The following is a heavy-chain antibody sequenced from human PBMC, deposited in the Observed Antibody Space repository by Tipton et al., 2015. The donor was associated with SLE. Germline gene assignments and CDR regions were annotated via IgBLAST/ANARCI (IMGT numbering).Heavy chain of an antibody. CDR3: ARIPDISGWPFDY. CDR1: GGSMSSSGYY. V-gene: IGHV4-31*03. CDR2: IYYSGST. J-gene: IGHJ4*02. D-gene: IGHD6-19*01. Sequence: TLSLTCTVSGGSMSSSGYYWGWIRQPPRMGLEWIGYIYYSGSTNYNPSLKSRVTISVDTSKNQFSLKLSSVSAADTAVYYCARIPDISGWPFDYWGQGTLVTVSS.